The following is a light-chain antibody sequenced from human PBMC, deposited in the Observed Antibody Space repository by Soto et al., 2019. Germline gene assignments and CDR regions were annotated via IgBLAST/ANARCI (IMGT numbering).Light chain of an antibody. CDR2: EVS. CDR1: SSDVGSYNL. J-gene: IGLJ3*02. Sequence: QPASVSGSPGQSITISCTGTSSDVGSYNLVSWYQQHPGKAPKLMIYEVSKRPSGVSNRFSGSKSGNTASPTISGLQAEDEADYYCCSYAGSWVFGGGTKLTVL. V-gene: IGLV2-23*02. CDR3: CSYAGSWV.